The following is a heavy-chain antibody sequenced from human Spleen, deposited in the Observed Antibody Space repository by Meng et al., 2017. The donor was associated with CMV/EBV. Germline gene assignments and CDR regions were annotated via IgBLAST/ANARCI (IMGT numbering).Heavy chain of an antibody. D-gene: IGHD2-2*01. CDR1: GYPFTSYG. Sequence: ASVKVSCKASGYPFTSYGITWVRQAPGQGLEWMGWVSGYKGKTNYAQKLQGRVTMTTDTSTTTAYMELRSLRSDDTAVYYCARDSPVYCSSTSCLALTSVDYWGQGTLVTVSS. J-gene: IGHJ4*02. V-gene: IGHV1-18*01. CDR3: ARDSPVYCSSTSCLALTSVDY. CDR2: VSGYKGKT.